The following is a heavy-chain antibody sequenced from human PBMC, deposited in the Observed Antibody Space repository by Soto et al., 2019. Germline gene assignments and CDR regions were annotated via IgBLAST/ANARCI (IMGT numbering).Heavy chain of an antibody. J-gene: IGHJ6*03. Sequence: SQTLSLTCAISGDSVSSNSAAWNWIRLSPSRGLEWLARTYYRSRWYNDYAVSVRSRITVNPDTSKNQFSLQLTSVTPADTAVYYCAGTTSHQWSYMDVWGKGTTVTVSS. D-gene: IGHD1-7*01. CDR3: AGTTSHQWSYMDV. CDR2: TYYRSRWYN. CDR1: GDSVSSNSAA. V-gene: IGHV6-1*01.